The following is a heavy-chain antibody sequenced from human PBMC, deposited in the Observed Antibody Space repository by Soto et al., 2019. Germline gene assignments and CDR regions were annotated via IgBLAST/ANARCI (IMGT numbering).Heavy chain of an antibody. V-gene: IGHV1-46*01. Sequence: QVQLVQSGAEVKKPGASVKVSCKASGYTFTTDYMHWVRQAPGQGLEWMGIISPDGGCTSYAQKFQGRVTMTRDTSTSTVYMELSSLRSEDTAVYYCATRDPGHYWGQGTLVTVSS. CDR1: GYTFTTDY. J-gene: IGHJ4*02. CDR2: ISPDGGCT. CDR3: ATRDPGHY.